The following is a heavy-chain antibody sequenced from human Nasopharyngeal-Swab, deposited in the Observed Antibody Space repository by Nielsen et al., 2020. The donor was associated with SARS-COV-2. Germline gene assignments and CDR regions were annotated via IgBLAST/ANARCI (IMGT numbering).Heavy chain of an antibody. CDR3: AREVVGGLVDS. D-gene: IGHD1-26*01. V-gene: IGHV4-61*01. CDR2: FSYTGIT. J-gene: IGHJ4*02. Sequence: SETLSLTCTVSGGSISSGSIRSYYWSWIRQPPGKGLEWIGYFSYTGITNYNPSLQSRVTISVDMSKNQFSLKLSSVAAADTAVYYCAREVVGGLVDSWGQGTLVTVSS. CDR1: GGSISSGSIRSYY.